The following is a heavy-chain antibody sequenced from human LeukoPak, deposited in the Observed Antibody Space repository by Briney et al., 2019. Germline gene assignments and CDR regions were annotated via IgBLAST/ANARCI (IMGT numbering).Heavy chain of an antibody. D-gene: IGHD2-21*02. CDR1: VYTFTGYF. Sequence: ASVKVSCKASVYTFTGYFMHGVRQAPGQELEWMGWINPNSGGTNYAQKFQGRVTMTRDTSNSTAYMELSRLRSDDTAVYYCARVIMGTAISRDYWGQGTLITVSS. CDR2: INPNSGGT. V-gene: IGHV1-2*02. J-gene: IGHJ4*02. CDR3: ARVIMGTAISRDY.